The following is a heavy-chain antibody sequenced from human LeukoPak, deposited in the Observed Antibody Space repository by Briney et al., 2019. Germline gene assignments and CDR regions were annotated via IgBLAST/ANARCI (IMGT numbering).Heavy chain of an antibody. D-gene: IGHD4-17*01. Sequence: GGSLRLSCAASGFTFSTYAMHWVRQAPGKGLEWVAVISNDATKKYYADSVKGRSTISRDNFENTLYLQVNSLRAEDTAVYYCAKDMNTVTTTFDYWGQGTLVTVSS. CDR1: GFTFSTYA. CDR3: AKDMNTVTTTFDY. V-gene: IGHV3-30*18. CDR2: ISNDATKK. J-gene: IGHJ4*02.